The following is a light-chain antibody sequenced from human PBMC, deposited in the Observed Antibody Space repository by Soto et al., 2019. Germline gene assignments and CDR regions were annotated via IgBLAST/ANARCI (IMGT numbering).Light chain of an antibody. V-gene: IGKV3-20*01. CDR2: RSS. J-gene: IGKJ1*01. Sequence: SPGSYSLSSWEKKTLSCRASQSVSSNYLAWYQHKPGQAPRLLIYRSSSRATGIPDRFSGSGSGTDFTLTISRVETEDFAVYYCHQYGTSVTWTFGQGTKVDIK. CDR1: QSVSSNY. CDR3: HQYGTSVTWT.